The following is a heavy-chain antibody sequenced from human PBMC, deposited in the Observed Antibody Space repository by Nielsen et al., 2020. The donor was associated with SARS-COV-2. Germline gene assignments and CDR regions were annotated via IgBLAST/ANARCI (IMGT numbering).Heavy chain of an antibody. V-gene: IGHV3-43D*03. CDR2: ITPDGGGS. D-gene: IGHD6-6*01. CDR3: AKGKSSAYYHGMDV. Sequence: LSLTCAASGFTFDDYVMNWVRQVPGKGLEWVSLITPDGGGSYTADSVKGRFTISRDNSKSSLYLQMNNLRPEDTALYYCAKGKSSAYYHGMDVWGQGTTVTVSS. CDR1: GFTFDDYV. J-gene: IGHJ6*02.